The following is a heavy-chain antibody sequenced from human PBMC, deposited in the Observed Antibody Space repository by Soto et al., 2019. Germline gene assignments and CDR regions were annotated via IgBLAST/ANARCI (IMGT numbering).Heavy chain of an antibody. CDR3: ARDLGGEATIRF. Sequence: QVQLVQSGAEVKKPGSSVKVSCKASGGSFRNFVISWVRQAPGQGLEWMGGIIPNSGTTNYAQKFQGKVTITADESTSTAYMELSGLTSEDTSLYYCARDLGGEATIRFWGQGTLVTVSP. V-gene: IGHV1-69*01. J-gene: IGHJ4*02. CDR2: IIPNSGTT. D-gene: IGHD3-16*01. CDR1: GGSFRNFV.